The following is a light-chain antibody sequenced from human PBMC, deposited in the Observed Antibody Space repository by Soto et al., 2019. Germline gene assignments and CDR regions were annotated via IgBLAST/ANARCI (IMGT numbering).Light chain of an antibody. CDR3: QQYNNWPRT. Sequence: EVVMTQSPATLSVSPGDRATLSCRASQSVSSTLAWYQQKRGQAPRIXIYDSSTRNTGIPARFSGSGSGTDFTLTIDSLQSEDFAVYYCQQYNNWPRTFGQGTKVDIK. V-gene: IGKV3D-15*01. CDR2: DSS. CDR1: QSVSST. J-gene: IGKJ1*01.